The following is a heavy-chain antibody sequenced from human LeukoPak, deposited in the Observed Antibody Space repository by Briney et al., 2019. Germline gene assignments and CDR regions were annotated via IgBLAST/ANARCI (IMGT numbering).Heavy chain of an antibody. CDR1: GFTFSSYT. CDR3: ARQGVLEWLGLSYYYYMDV. J-gene: IGHJ6*03. Sequence: PGGSLRLSCAASGFTFSSYTMNWVRQAPGKGLEWVSSISSSSSYIYYADSVKGRFTISRDNAKNSLYLQMNSLRAEDTAVYYCARQGVLEWLGLSYYYYMDVWGKGTTVTVSS. V-gene: IGHV3-21*01. D-gene: IGHD3-3*01. CDR2: ISSSSSYI.